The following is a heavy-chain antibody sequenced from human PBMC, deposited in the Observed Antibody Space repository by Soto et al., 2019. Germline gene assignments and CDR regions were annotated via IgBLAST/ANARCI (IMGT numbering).Heavy chain of an antibody. CDR1: GYIFTDYY. CDR3: AREYCSGGSCYSGYFDY. V-gene: IGHV1-2*06. Sequence: ASVKVSCKASGYIFTDYYMHWVRQAPGQELGWMGRINPNSGGTNYAQKFQGRVTMTTDTSTSTAYMELRSLRSDDTAVYCCAREYCSGGSCYSGYFDYWGQGTLVTVSA. J-gene: IGHJ4*02. D-gene: IGHD2-15*01. CDR2: INPNSGGT.